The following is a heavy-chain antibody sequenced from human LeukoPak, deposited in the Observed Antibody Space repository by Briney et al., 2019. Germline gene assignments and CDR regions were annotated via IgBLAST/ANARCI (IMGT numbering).Heavy chain of an antibody. CDR1: GFTFSSYG. V-gene: IGHV3-30*18. CDR3: ANAMMGIAAAGPF. Sequence: GGSLRLSCAASGFTFSSYGMHWVRQAPGKGLEWVAVISYDGSNKYYADSVKGRFTISRDNSKNTLYLQMNSLRAEDTAVYYCANAMMGIAAAGPFWGQGTLVTVYS. J-gene: IGHJ4*02. CDR2: ISYDGSNK. D-gene: IGHD6-13*01.